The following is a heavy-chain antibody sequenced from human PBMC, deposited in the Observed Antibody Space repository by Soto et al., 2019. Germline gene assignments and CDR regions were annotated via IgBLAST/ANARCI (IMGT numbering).Heavy chain of an antibody. Sequence: QVQLVESGGGGVQPGRSLRLSCADSGFTFSSYAMHGVRQAPGKGLEWVAVISYDGSNKYYADSVKGRFTISRDNSKNSLYLQMSSVRAEDTAVYYGARDMWTGVRYFDWLSYYWGQGTMVTVSS. CDR3: ARDMWTGVRYFDWLSYY. CDR1: GFTFSSYA. D-gene: IGHD3-9*01. CDR2: ISYDGSNK. J-gene: IGHJ4*02. V-gene: IGHV3-30*15.